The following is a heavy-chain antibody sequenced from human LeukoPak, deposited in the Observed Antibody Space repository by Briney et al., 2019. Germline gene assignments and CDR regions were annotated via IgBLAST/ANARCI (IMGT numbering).Heavy chain of an antibody. J-gene: IGHJ4*02. Sequence: SETLSLTSTVSGGSISSSSYYWGWIRQPPGKGLEWIGSIYYSGSTYYNPSLKSRVTISVDTSKNQFSLKLSSVTAADTAVYYCARSPRSGIVVVIYFDYWGQGTLVTVSS. V-gene: IGHV4-39*07. CDR1: GGSISSSSYY. D-gene: IGHD3-22*01. CDR3: ARSPRSGIVVVIYFDY. CDR2: IYYSGST.